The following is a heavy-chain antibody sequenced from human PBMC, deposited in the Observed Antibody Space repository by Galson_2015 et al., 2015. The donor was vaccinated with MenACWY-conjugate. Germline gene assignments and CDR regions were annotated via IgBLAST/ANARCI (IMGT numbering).Heavy chain of an antibody. CDR3: AKGQAQHCSSTYCFPFDH. CDR2: ISGGGTTT. D-gene: IGHD2-2*01. CDR1: GFTFSSYA. V-gene: IGHV3-23*01. J-gene: IGHJ4*02. Sequence: SLRLSCAASGFTFSSYAMSWVRQAPGKGLEWVSGISGGGTTTDYADSVKGRCTISRDSSKNTLYLQMNNLRAEDTAIYYCAKGQAQHCSSTYCFPFDHWGQGTLVTASS.